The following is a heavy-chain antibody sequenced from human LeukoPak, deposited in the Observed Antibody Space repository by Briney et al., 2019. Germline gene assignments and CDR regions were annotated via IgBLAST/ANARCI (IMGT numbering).Heavy chain of an antibody. CDR2: IIPIFGTA. CDR3: ARLGAMVREYYYYYMDV. J-gene: IGHJ6*03. V-gene: IGHV1-69*05. Sequence: SVKVSCKASGGTFSSYAISWVRQAPGQELEWMGGIIPIFGTANYAQKFQGRVTITTGESTSTAYMELSSLRSEDTAVYYCARLGAMVREYYYYYMDVWGKGTTVTVSS. D-gene: IGHD5-18*01. CDR1: GGTFSSYA.